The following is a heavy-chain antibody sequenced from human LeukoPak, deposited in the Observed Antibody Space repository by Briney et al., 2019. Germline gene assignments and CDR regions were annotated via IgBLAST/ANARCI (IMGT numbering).Heavy chain of an antibody. V-gene: IGHV3-30*02. CDR3: AKESLMDIVVVPAARSPYDY. D-gene: IGHD2-2*03. J-gene: IGHJ4*02. CDR2: IRYDGSNK. CDR1: GFTFSSYG. Sequence: PGGSLRLSRAASGFTFSSYGMHWVRQAPGKGLEWVAFIRYDGSNKYYADSVKGRFTISRDNSKNTLYLQMNSLRAEDTAVYYCAKESLMDIVVVPAARSPYDYWGQGTLVTVSS.